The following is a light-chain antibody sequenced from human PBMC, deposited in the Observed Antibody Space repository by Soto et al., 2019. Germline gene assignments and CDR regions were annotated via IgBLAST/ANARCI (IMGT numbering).Light chain of an antibody. J-gene: IGLJ2*01. CDR2: AND. CDR3: AAWDDSLNGHVV. Sequence: QSVLTQPPSVSGAPGQRVTISCTGSSSNIGAGFDVHWYHQIAGTAPKLLIYANDQRPSGVPDRFSGSKSGTSASLAISGLRSEDEADYYCAAWDDSLNGHVVFGGGTKVTVL. CDR1: SSNIGAGFD. V-gene: IGLV1-40*01.